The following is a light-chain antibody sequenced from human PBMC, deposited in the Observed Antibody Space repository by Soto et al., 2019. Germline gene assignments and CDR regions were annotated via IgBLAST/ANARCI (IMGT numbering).Light chain of an antibody. Sequence: EIVLTQSPGTLSLSPGERATLSCRASQSVSSNLAWYQQKPGQAPRLLMYGASSRATGIPDRFSGSGSGPDFTLTISRLEPEDFAVYFCQHYGSSPWTFGQGTKVDIK. V-gene: IGKV3-20*01. J-gene: IGKJ1*01. CDR1: QSVSSN. CDR3: QHYGSSPWT. CDR2: GAS.